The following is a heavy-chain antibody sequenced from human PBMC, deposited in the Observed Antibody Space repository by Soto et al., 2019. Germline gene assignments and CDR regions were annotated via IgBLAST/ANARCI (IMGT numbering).Heavy chain of an antibody. J-gene: IGHJ6*02. Sequence: PGESLKISCKGSGYSFTSYWIGWVRQMPGKGLEWMGIIYPGDSDTRYSPSFQGQVTISADKSISTAYLQWSSLKASDTAMYYCARIEPMASSWYYLGTSSPPRDYYYGMAVWGQGTTVTVSS. V-gene: IGHV5-51*01. CDR1: GYSFTSYW. CDR2: IYPGDSDT. D-gene: IGHD6-13*01. CDR3: ARIEPMASSWYYLGTSSPPRDYYYGMAV.